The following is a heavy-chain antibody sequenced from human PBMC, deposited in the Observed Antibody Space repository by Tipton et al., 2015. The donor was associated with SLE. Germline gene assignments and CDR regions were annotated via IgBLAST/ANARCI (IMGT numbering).Heavy chain of an antibody. CDR2: IYYSGST. CDR3: AREEYSSGWTEVHWFDP. D-gene: IGHD6-19*01. CDR1: GGSISSYY. Sequence: TLSLTCTVSGGSISSYYWSWIRQPLGKGLEWIGYIYYSGSTNYNPSLKSRVTISVDTSKNQFSLKLSSVTAADTAVYYCAREEYSSGWTEVHWFDPWGQGTLVTVSS. J-gene: IGHJ5*02. V-gene: IGHV4-59*01.